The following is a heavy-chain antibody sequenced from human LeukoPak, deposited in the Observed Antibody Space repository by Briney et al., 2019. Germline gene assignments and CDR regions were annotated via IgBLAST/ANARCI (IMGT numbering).Heavy chain of an antibody. V-gene: IGHV4-59*12. D-gene: IGHD6-19*01. CDR3: ARDASGYSSGLGAFDI. Sequence: SETLSLTCTVSGGSISSYYWSWIRQPPGKGLEWIGYIYHSGSTYYNPSLKSRVTISVDRSKNQFSLKLSSVTAADTAVYYCARDASGYSSGLGAFDIWGQGTMVIVSS. J-gene: IGHJ3*02. CDR2: IYHSGST. CDR1: GGSISSYY.